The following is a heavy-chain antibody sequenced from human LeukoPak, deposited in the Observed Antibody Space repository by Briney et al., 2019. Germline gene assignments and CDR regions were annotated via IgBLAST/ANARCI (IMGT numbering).Heavy chain of an antibody. J-gene: IGHJ5*02. CDR3: ARVGIVAAVTPGWFDP. CDR2: IYYSGST. V-gene: IGHV4-59*01. Sequence: SETLSLTCTVSGGSISSYYWSWIRQPPGKGLEWIGYIYYSGSTNYNPSLKSRVTISVDTSKNQFSLKLSSVTAADTAVYYCARVGIVAAVTPGWFDPWGQGTLVTVSS. CDR1: GGSISSYY. D-gene: IGHD6-13*01.